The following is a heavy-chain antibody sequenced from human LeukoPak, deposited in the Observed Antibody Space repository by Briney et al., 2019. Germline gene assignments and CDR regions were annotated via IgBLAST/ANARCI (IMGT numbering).Heavy chain of an antibody. CDR2: ITGRGDNT. J-gene: IGHJ4*02. CDR1: GFNFKDYA. Sequence: GGSLRLSCAASGFNFKDYAMNWVRQAPGKGLEWVSTITGRGDNTYYVDSAKGRFTISRDNSRNTLYLQMNNLRAEDTAIYFCSTGSWDSWGQGTLVTVSS. CDR3: STGSWDS. V-gene: IGHV3-23*01. D-gene: IGHD1-26*01.